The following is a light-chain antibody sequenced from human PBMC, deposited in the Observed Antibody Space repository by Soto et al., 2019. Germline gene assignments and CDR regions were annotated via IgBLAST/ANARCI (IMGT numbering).Light chain of an antibody. CDR1: QSIGNS. CDR2: DAF. J-gene: IGKJ4*01. V-gene: IGKV3-11*01. CDR3: RQRYNWPLT. Sequence: TVLTQSPATLSLSPGERATLSCKASQSIGNSLGWFQQKPGQAPRLLIDDAFNRATGIPARFTGSGSGSDFTLTISSLEPEDFGVYYCRQRYNWPLTFGGGTKADIK.